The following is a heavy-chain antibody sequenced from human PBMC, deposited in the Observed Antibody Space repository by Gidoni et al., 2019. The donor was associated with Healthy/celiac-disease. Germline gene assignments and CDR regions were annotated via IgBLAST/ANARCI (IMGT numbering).Heavy chain of an antibody. Sequence: EVQLVESGGGLVQPGRSLRLSCAASGFTFDDYAMHWVRQAPGKGLEWVSGISWNSGSIGYADSVKGRFTISRDNAKNSLYLQMNSLRAEDTALYYCAKAAHSGTSFLRFDYWGQGTLVTVSS. CDR3: AKAAHSGTSFLRFDY. V-gene: IGHV3-9*01. D-gene: IGHD1-1*01. CDR1: GFTFDDYA. CDR2: ISWNSGSI. J-gene: IGHJ4*02.